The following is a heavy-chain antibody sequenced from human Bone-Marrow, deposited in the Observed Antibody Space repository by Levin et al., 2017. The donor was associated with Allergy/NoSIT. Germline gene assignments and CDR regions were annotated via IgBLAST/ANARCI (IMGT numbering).Heavy chain of an antibody. J-gene: IGHJ4*02. CDR2: IYSGGST. V-gene: IGHV3-66*01. Sequence: GGSLRLSCAASGFTVSSNYMSWVRQAPGKGLEWVSVIYSGGSTYYADSVKGRFTISRDNSKNTLYLQMNSLRAEDTAVYYCARVWGSYRAGDYFDYWGQGTLVTVSS. CDR3: ARVWGSYRAGDYFDY. D-gene: IGHD3-16*02. CDR1: GFTVSSNY.